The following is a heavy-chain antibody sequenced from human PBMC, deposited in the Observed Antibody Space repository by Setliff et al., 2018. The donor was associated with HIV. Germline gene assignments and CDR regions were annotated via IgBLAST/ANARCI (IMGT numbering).Heavy chain of an antibody. CDR3: SKEKFTFTVVRGVIDS. J-gene: IGHJ4*02. D-gene: IGHD3-10*01. Sequence: GGSLRLSCAASGFTFSSYWMHWVRQAPGKGLVWVSRINSDGSSTSYADSVKGRFTISRDNAKNTLYLQMNSLRAEDTAFYYCSKEKFTFTVVRGVIDSWGQGTLVTVSS. CDR1: GFTFSSYW. V-gene: IGHV3-74*01. CDR2: INSDGSST.